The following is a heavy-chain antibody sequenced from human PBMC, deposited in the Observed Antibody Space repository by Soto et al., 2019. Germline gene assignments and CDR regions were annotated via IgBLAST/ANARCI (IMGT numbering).Heavy chain of an antibody. Sequence: GGSLRLSCAASGFTFSSYAMSWVRQAPGKGLEWVSAISGSGASTYYAASVKGRFTIYRDNSKNTLYLQMNSLRAEDTAVYYCAKDEDARHTLSFPIRPVNYFDYWGQGTLVTGSS. CDR2: ISGSGAST. J-gene: IGHJ4*02. D-gene: IGHD6-6*01. CDR1: GFTFSSYA. V-gene: IGHV3-23*01. CDR3: AKDEDARHTLSFPIRPVNYFDY.